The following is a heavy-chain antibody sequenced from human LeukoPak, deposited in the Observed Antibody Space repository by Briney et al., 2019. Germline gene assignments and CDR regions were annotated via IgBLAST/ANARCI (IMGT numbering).Heavy chain of an antibody. CDR1: GGSISSYY. Sequence: PSVTLSLTCTVSGGSISSYYWTWIRQPPGKGLERIGYIYYSGSTNYNPSLKSRVTISVDTSKNQFSLKLSSVTAADTAVYYCARPLAYYDSSGYYYWGQGTLVTVSS. V-gene: IGHV4-59*01. CDR3: ARPLAYYDSSGYYY. J-gene: IGHJ4*02. D-gene: IGHD3-22*01. CDR2: IYYSGST.